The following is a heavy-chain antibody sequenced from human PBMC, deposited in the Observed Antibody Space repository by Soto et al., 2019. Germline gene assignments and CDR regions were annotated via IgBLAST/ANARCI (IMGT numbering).Heavy chain of an antibody. CDR1: GLTFSSYG. J-gene: IGHJ4*02. CDR2: ISYDGSEK. V-gene: IGHV3-30*03. CDR3: PRKPETGTTVPFDS. Sequence: QVQLVESGGGVVQPGRSLRLSCAVSGLTFSSYGMHWVLQAPGKRLEWVAVISYDGSEKYHADVVKGRFTISRDNSKNTLYLQMNSLRVEDTAGYYCPRKPETGTTVPFDSWGQGTLVTVSS. D-gene: IGHD1-1*01.